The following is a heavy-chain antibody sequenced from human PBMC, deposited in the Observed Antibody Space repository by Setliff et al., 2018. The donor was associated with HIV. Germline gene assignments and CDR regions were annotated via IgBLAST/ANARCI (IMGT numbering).Heavy chain of an antibody. CDR3: VRDGGSTSYNFLYYYGMDV. J-gene: IGHJ6*02. CDR2: IKQDGSEK. CDR1: GFTFDDYA. Sequence: GGSLRLSCAASGFTFDDYAMHWVRQAPGKGLEWVANIKQDGSEKYYVDSVKGRFTISRDNAKNSLFLQMNSLRAEDTAVYYCVRDGGSTSYNFLYYYGMDVWGQGTTVTVSS. V-gene: IGHV3-7*01. D-gene: IGHD2-2*01.